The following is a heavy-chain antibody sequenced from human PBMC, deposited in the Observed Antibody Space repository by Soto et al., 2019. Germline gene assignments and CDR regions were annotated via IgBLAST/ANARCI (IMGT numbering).Heavy chain of an antibody. Sequence: QVQLQESGPGLVKPSETLSLTCTVSGGSVSSGSYYWSWIRQPPGKGLEWIGYIYYSGSTNYNPPRKSRVXXXVXXSKNQFSLKLSSVTAADTAVYYCARGIEGWYQGRYYYGMDVWGQGTTVTVSS. CDR3: ARGIEGWYQGRYYYGMDV. CDR2: IYYSGST. V-gene: IGHV4-61*01. D-gene: IGHD6-19*01. CDR1: GGSVSSGSYY. J-gene: IGHJ6*02.